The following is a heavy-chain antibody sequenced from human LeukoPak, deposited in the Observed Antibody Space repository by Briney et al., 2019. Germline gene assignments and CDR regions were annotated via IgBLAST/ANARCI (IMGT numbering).Heavy chain of an antibody. CDR2: ISAYNGNT. D-gene: IGHD3-22*01. Sequence: GASVKVSCKASGYTFTSYGISWVRQAPGQGLEWMGWISAYNGNTNYAQKLQGRVTMTTDTSTSTAYMELRSLRSDDTAVYYCATGGYYDSSGYQRYWGQGTLVTVSS. J-gene: IGHJ4*02. CDR3: ATGGYYDSSGYQRY. CDR1: GYTFTSYG. V-gene: IGHV1-18*01.